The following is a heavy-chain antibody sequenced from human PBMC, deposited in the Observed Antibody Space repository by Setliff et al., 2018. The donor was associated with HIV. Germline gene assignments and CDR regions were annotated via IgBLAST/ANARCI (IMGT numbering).Heavy chain of an antibody. CDR2: IYTSGST. CDR1: GGSISSGSYY. V-gene: IGHV4-61*09. D-gene: IGHD3-9*01. Sequence: SETLSLTCTVSGGSISSGSYYWSWIRQPAGKGLEWIGQIYTSGSTNYNPSLESRVTISVDTSKNQFSLKLRFVTAADTAVYSCARRQRYYDILNGRAFDALDIWGQGTKVTVSS. J-gene: IGHJ3*02. CDR3: ARRQRYYDILNGRAFDALDI.